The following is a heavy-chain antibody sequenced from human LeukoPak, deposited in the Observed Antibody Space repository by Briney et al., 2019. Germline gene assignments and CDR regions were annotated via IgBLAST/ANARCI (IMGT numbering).Heavy chain of an antibody. D-gene: IGHD4-17*01. CDR1: GGTFSSYA. Sequence: AASVKVSCKASGGTFSSYAISWVRQAPGQGLEWMGWISAYNGNTNYAQKLQGRVTMTTDTSTSTAYMELRSLRSDDTAVYYCARVFDYGDFYAFDIWGQGTMVTVSS. J-gene: IGHJ3*02. V-gene: IGHV1-18*01. CDR2: ISAYNGNT. CDR3: ARVFDYGDFYAFDI.